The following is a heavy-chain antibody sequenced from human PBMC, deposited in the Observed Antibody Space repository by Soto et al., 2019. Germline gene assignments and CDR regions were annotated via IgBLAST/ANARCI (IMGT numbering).Heavy chain of an antibody. D-gene: IGHD6-13*01. CDR3: ARAGWYSSSWSDGAFDV. CDR2: TRNRANSYTT. CDR1: GFTLNDRY. Sequence: EVQLVESGGGLVQPGGSLRLSCAASGFTLNDRYMDWVRQAPGKGLEWVGRTRNRANSYTTEYAATVKGRFTISRDDSKNSLYLQRNRVQTEDTVLYYCARAGWYSSSWSDGAFDVLGQGTMVTVSS. V-gene: IGHV3-72*01. J-gene: IGHJ3*01.